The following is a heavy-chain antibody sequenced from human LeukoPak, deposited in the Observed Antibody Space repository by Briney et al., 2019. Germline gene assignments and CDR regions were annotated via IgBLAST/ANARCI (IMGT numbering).Heavy chain of an antibody. V-gene: IGHV3-48*03. CDR2: ISSSGSTI. Sequence: GGSLRLSCAASGFSFSSFAMTWVRQAPGKGLEWVSYISSSGSTIYYADSVKGRFTISRDNAKNSLYLQMNSLRAEDTAVYYCARDSGYSYGAGDYYYYYGMDVWGQGTTVTVSS. D-gene: IGHD5-18*01. CDR3: ARDSGYSYGAGDYYYYYGMDV. J-gene: IGHJ6*02. CDR1: GFSFSSFA.